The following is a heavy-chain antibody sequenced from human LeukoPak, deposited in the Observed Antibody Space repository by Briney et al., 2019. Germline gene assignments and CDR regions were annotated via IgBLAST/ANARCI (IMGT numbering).Heavy chain of an antibody. J-gene: IGHJ4*02. CDR3: ATTGREGPDRSLSEPDY. Sequence: GSLRLSCVGSGFIFSSYRMNWVRQPPGKGLEWIGSIYDSGSTYYNPSLKSRVTISVDMSKNQFSLKLSSVTAADTAVYYCATTGREGPDRSLSEPDYWGQGTLVTVSS. CDR2: IYDSGST. CDR1: GFIFSSYR. D-gene: IGHD1-14*01. V-gene: IGHV4-4*02.